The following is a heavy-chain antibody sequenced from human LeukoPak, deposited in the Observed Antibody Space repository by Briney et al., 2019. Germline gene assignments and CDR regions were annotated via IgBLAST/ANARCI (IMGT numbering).Heavy chain of an antibody. CDR1: GFALKSYS. V-gene: IGHV3-21*01. CDR3: ARVAVSGPTGWFDS. CDR2: ISSTSAYI. D-gene: IGHD2-8*02. J-gene: IGHJ5*01. Sequence: GGSLRLSFAGSGFALKSYSLSWVRQAPGKGLEWVSSISSTSAYIYYADSVKGRFTISRDNVDNVVYLQMNSLGAEDTAVYYCARVAVSGPTGWFDSWGQGTLVIVSS.